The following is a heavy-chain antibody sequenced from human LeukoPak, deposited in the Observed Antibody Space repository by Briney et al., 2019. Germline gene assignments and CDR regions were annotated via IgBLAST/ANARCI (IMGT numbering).Heavy chain of an antibody. CDR2: IKTDGSST. CDR1: GFIFSSHW. V-gene: IGHV3-74*01. Sequence: PGGSLRLSCAASGFIFSSHWMHWVRQAPGKGLEWVSRIKTDGSSTDYVDSVKGRFTISRGNAKDTLYLQMNSLRVEDTAVYYCARDHSPGWFGPWGRGTLVTVSS. CDR3: ARDHSPGWFGP. J-gene: IGHJ5*02. D-gene: IGHD4-11*01.